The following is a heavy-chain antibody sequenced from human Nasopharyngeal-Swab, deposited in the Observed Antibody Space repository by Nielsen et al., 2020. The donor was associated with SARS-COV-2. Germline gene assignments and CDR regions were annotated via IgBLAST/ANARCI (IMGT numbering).Heavy chain of an antibody. CDR2: IVPALGLP. CDR1: GGSFTNSA. CDR3: AREGEYGDYDAPDY. V-gene: IGHV1-69*10. D-gene: IGHD5-12*01. J-gene: IGHJ4*02. Sequence: SVKVSCRTSGGSFTNSAISWVRQAPGQGLEWMGEIVPALGLPNYAQNFRGRVTISADRSTTTSYLELSSLRSEDTAIYYSAREGEYGDYDAPDYWGQGTLVTVSS.